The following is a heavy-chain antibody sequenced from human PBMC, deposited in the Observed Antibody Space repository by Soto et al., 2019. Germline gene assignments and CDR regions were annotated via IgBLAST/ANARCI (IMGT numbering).Heavy chain of an antibody. CDR3: ARQGLPYRSSGYYYRMDV. CDR1: GFSLNTYW. D-gene: IGHD6-19*01. CDR2: IFPGDSDT. J-gene: IGHJ6*02. Sequence: GESLKISCEGAGFSLNTYWIAWVSQMPGKGLEWMGAIFPGDSDTRYSPSFEGQVNISADRSSSTAFLHWNSLKVSDSAVYFCARQGLPYRSSGYYYRMDVWGRGTTVTVSS. V-gene: IGHV5-51*01.